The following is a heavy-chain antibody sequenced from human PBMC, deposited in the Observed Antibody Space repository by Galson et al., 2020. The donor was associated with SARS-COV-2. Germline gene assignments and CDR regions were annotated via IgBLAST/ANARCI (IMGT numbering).Heavy chain of an antibody. D-gene: IGHD4-4*01. Sequence: GGSLRLSCAASGLPFSSFAMGWLRQAPGKGLEWVSTIDGSGARTYYADSVKGRFTISRDNSKNTLYLQLTSLRAEDTAVYYCAKDPFTVTSFDYWGQGTLVTVSS. V-gene: IGHV3-23*01. CDR2: IDGSGART. CDR3: AKDPFTVTSFDY. J-gene: IGHJ4*02. CDR1: GLPFSSFA.